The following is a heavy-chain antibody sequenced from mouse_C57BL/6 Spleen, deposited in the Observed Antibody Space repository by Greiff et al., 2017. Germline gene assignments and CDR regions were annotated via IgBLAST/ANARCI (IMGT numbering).Heavy chain of an antibody. D-gene: IGHD1-1*01. CDR1: GYTFTDYN. CDR3: ARRSYGKGPLYFEY. CDR2: INPNNGGT. V-gene: IGHV1-18*01. J-gene: IGHJ2*01. Sequence: EVKLMESGPELVKPGASVKISCKASGYTFTDYNMDWVKQSHGQSLEWIGDINPNNGGTIYNQKFKGKATLTVDKYSSTAYMELRSLTSEDTAVYYCARRSYGKGPLYFEYWGQGTTLTVSS.